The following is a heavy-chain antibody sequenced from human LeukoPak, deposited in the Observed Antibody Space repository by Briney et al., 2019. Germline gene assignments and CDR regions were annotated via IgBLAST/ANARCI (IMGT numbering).Heavy chain of an antibody. Sequence: SETLSLTSTVSGGSISSGSYYWSWIRQPAGKGLEWIGRIYTSGSTNYNPSLKSRVTISVDTSKNQFSLKLRSVTAADTAVYYCARMVGADWGRYYYYMDVWGKGTTVTVSS. CDR3: ARMVGADWGRYYYYMDV. D-gene: IGHD1-26*01. CDR1: GGSISSGSYY. J-gene: IGHJ6*03. CDR2: IYTSGST. V-gene: IGHV4-61*02.